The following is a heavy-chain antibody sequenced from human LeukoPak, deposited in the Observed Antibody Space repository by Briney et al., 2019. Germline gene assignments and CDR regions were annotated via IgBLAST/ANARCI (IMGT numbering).Heavy chain of an antibody. Sequence: PSETLSLTCTVSGGSISSYYWSWIRQPPGKGLEWIGYIYYSGSTNYNPSLKSRVTISVDTSKNQFSLKLSSVTAADTAVYYCARIALTSAPGAFDIWGQGTMVTVSS. CDR3: ARIALTSAPGAFDI. CDR2: IYYSGST. CDR1: GGSISSYY. D-gene: IGHD1-1*01. V-gene: IGHV4-59*01. J-gene: IGHJ3*02.